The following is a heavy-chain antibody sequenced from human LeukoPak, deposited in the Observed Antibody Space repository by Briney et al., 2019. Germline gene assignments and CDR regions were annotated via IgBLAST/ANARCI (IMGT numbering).Heavy chain of an antibody. Sequence: PGGSLRLSCAASGFTFDDYAMHWVRQGPGKGVEWVSFISGDGGTTYYADSVKGRFTISRDNSKNYLYLQMNSLGTEDSALYYCAKDGRWLKVGYSYHGVDVWGQGTTVTVSS. CDR3: AKDGRWLKVGYSYHGVDV. D-gene: IGHD5-24*01. J-gene: IGHJ6*02. CDR1: GFTFDDYA. CDR2: ISGDGGTT. V-gene: IGHV3-43*02.